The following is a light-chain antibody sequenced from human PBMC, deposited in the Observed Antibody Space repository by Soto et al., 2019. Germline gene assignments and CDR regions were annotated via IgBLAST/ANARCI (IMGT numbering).Light chain of an antibody. CDR2: DVS. J-gene: IGLJ3*02. CDR1: SSDVGDYNY. CDR3: CSYAGSYTWV. Sequence: QSALTQPCSVSGSPGQSVTISCTGTSSDVGDYNYVSWYEQRPGKAPKVMIYDVSRRPSGVPDRFSGSKSGNTASLTISGLQAEDEADYYCCSYAGSYTWVFGGGTKLTVL. V-gene: IGLV2-11*01.